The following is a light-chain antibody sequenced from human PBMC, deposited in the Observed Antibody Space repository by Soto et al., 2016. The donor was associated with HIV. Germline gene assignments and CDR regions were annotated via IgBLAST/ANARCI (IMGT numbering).Light chain of an antibody. CDR1: NIGSKS. CDR3: QVWDNTSDQGV. J-gene: IGLJ1*01. Sequence: SYELTQPPSVAVAPGKTARITCGGNNIGSKSVHWYQQKAGQAPVLVVYDDSDRPSGIPERFSGSNSDDTATLTISGVEAGDEADYYCQVWDNTSDQGVFGTGTKVTAL. V-gene: IGLV3-21*03. CDR2: DDS.